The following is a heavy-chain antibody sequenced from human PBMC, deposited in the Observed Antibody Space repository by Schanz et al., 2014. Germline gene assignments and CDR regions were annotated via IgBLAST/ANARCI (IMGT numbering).Heavy chain of an antibody. J-gene: IGHJ4*02. D-gene: IGHD3-22*01. Sequence: EVQLVESGGGLVKPGGSLRLSCAASGFSFSDYSMSWVRQAPGKGLEWVANIKQDGSEKYYVDSVKGRFTFSRDNAKNTLYLQMNSLRAEDTAVYYCAKVWGSDYFYPFDYWGQGTLVTVSS. CDR3: AKVWGSDYFYPFDY. CDR1: GFSFSDYS. CDR2: IKQDGSEK. V-gene: IGHV3-7*03.